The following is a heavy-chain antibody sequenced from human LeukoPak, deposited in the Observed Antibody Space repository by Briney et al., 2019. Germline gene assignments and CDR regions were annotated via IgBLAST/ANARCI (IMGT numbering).Heavy chain of an antibody. D-gene: IGHD2-15*01. CDR3: ARDNEYCTGGTCRLDY. V-gene: IGHV3-74*01. J-gene: IGHJ4*02. CDR2: INSDGSST. Sequence: PGGSLRLSCADSGFTFSSYWMHWVRQAPGKGLVWVSRINSDGSSTSYADSVKGRFTISRDNDKNTLYLQMNSLRAEDTAVYYCARDNEYCTGGTCRLDYWGQGALVTVSS. CDR1: GFTFSSYW.